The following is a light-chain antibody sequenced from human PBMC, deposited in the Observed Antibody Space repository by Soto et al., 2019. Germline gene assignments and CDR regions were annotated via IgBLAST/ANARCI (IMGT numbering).Light chain of an antibody. Sequence: EIFLTQSPGTLSLSQWERATLSCRASQSVSSSYLAWYQQKPGQAPRLLIYGASTRAAGIPARFRGSRSGTEFTLTISSLLSEDFAVYYCQQYDNWPPITFGQGTRLEI. CDR3: QQYDNWPPIT. V-gene: IGKV3-15*01. CDR1: QSVSSSY. J-gene: IGKJ5*01. CDR2: GAS.